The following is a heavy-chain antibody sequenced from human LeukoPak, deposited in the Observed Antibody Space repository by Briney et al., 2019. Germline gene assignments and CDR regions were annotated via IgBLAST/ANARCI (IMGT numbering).Heavy chain of an antibody. D-gene: IGHD1-26*01. Sequence: GGSLRLSCAASGFTFSDHYMNWIRQAPGKGLEWISYISSSGNTIYYADSVKGRFTISRDNAKNSLSLQMNSLRADDTAVYYCARESGSYYFDFWGQGTLVTVSS. CDR3: ARESGSYYFDF. J-gene: IGHJ4*02. V-gene: IGHV3-11*04. CDR1: GFTFSDHY. CDR2: ISSSGNTI.